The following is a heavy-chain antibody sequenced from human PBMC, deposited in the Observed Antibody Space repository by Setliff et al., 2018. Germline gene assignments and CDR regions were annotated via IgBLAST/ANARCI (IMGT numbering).Heavy chain of an antibody. J-gene: IGHJ4*02. CDR2: IVADGSGK. CDR1: GFTFSGPW. D-gene: IGHD5-18*01. Sequence: PGGSLRLSCVGSGFTFSGPWMSWVRQAPGKGLEWVANIVADGSGKHYADSVKGRFTISRDDAKNSLYLQMNSLRAEDTALYYCVRDRGDTSMIKPAYWGQGTLVTGSS. V-gene: IGHV3-7*01. CDR3: VRDRGDTSMIKPAY.